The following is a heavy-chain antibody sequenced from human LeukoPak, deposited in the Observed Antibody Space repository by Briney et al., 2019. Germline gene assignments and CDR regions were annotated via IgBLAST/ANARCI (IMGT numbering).Heavy chain of an antibody. D-gene: IGHD1-26*01. CDR2: IRSKTNSYAT. Sequence: GGSLRLSCAASGFTFSGSAMHWVRQASGKGLEWVGRIRSKTNSYATAYAASVKGRFTISRDDSKNTAYLQMNSLKTEDTAVYHCARRNSGSYSGSDYWGQGTLVTVSS. J-gene: IGHJ4*02. V-gene: IGHV3-73*01. CDR3: ARRNSGSYSGSDY. CDR1: GFTFSGSA.